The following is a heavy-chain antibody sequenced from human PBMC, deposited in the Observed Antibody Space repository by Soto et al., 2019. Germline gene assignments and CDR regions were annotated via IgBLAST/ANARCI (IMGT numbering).Heavy chain of an antibody. Sequence: QVQLVQSGAEVKKPGSSVKVSCKASGGTFSSYTISWVRQAPGQGLEWMGRIIPILGIANYAQKFQGRVTITADKSTSTAYMELSSLRSEDTAVYYCAREGKYGAVRGVISKGPWEDYYYGMDVW. CDR2: IIPILGIA. J-gene: IGHJ6*01. D-gene: IGHD3-10*01. CDR3: AREGKYGAVRGVISKGPWEDYYYGMDV. CDR1: GGTFSSYT. V-gene: IGHV1-69*08.